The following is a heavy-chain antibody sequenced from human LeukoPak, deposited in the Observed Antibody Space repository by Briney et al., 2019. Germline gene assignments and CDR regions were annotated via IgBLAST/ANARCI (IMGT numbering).Heavy chain of an antibody. J-gene: IGHJ5*02. V-gene: IGHV4-59*01. CDR1: GGSISSYY. D-gene: IGHD5-12*01. CDR3: ARGLRRDQYNWFDP. CDR2: IYYSGST. Sequence: SETLSLTCTVSGGSISSYYWSWIRQPPGKGLEWIGYIYYSGSTNYNPSLKSRVTISVDTSKNQFSLKLSSVTAADTAVYYCARGLRRDQYNWFDPWGQGTLVTVSS.